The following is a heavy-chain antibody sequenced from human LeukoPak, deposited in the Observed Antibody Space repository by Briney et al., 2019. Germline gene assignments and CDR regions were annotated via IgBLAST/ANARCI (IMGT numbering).Heavy chain of an antibody. D-gene: IGHD6-19*01. Sequence: NASETLSLTCTVSGYSISSGYYWGWIRQPPAKGLEWIGSIHHTGITYYTPSLESRVTISLDTSKNQFSLRLYSVTAADTAVYYCVRESRGWYEDSWGQGTLVTVSS. J-gene: IGHJ4*02. CDR3: VRESRGWYEDS. CDR1: GYSISSGYY. CDR2: IHHTGIT. V-gene: IGHV4-38-2*02.